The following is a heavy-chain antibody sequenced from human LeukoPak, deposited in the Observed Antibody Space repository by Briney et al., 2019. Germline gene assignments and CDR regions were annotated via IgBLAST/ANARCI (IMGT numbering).Heavy chain of an antibody. CDR1: GYTFTSYW. D-gene: IGHD1-26*01. CDR2: IYPADSDT. J-gene: IGHJ4*02. CDR3: ARLSGSYGHAFNY. V-gene: IGHV5-51*01. Sequence: EAPEISCKGSGYTFTSYWIAWMPQLPGTGLERMGIIYPADSDTRYSTSFARRVPISDDTSISTAYLQWSSLKASDTAMYYCARLSGSYGHAFNYWGQGALGTVSS.